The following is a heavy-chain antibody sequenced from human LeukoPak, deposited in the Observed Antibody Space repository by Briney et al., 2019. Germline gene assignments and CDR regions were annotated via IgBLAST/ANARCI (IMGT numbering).Heavy chain of an antibody. V-gene: IGHV4-59*08. CDR1: GAPLNNYY. D-gene: IGHD4-17*01. J-gene: IGHJ5*02. CDR2: VNYSGST. Sequence: SETLSLTCTVSGAPLNNYYWNWVRQPPGKELEWIGNVNYSGSTRYNPSLKSRATMSLDSSKNQFSLRLTSVTAADMAVYYCAMQVGIYGDYNNWFDPWGQGARVTVSS. CDR3: AMQVGIYGDYNNWFDP.